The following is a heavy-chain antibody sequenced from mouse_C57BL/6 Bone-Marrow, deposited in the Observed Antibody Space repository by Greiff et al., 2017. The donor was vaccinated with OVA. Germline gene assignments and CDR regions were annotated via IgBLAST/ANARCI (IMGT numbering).Heavy chain of an antibody. V-gene: IGHV1-55*01. CDR1: GYTFTSYW. J-gene: IGHJ2*01. Sequence: QVQLQQSGAELVKPGASVKLSCKASGYTFTSYWITWVKQRPGQGLEWIGDIYPGSGSTNYNEKFKSKATLTVDTSSSTAYMQLSSLTSEDSAVYDCGRGQLSLRYCDYWGQGTTVTVSS. CDR2: IYPGSGST. CDR3: GRGQLSLRYCDY. D-gene: IGHD3-2*02.